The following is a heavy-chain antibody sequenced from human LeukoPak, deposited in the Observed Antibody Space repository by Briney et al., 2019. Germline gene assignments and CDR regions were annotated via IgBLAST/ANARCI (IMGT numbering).Heavy chain of an antibody. V-gene: IGHV3-21*01. Sequence: TGGSLRLSCLASGFSFNSYTRNWVREAPGKGLEWVSTISPVSSYTWYAESVKGRFTISRDNPKNSLYLQMDSLRAEDTAVYYCVRDVSRRVGMDVWGQGTTVTVSS. J-gene: IGHJ6*02. CDR2: ISPVSSYT. CDR1: GFSFNSYT. D-gene: IGHD5/OR15-5a*01. CDR3: VRDVSRRVGMDV.